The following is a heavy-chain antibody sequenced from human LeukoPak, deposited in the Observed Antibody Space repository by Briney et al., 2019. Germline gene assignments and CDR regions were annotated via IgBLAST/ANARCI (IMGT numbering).Heavy chain of an antibody. CDR2: IIPIFGTA. CDR1: GGTFSSYA. Sequence: GASVKVSCKASGGTFSSYAISWMRQAPGQGLEWMGGIIPIFGTANYAQKFQGRVTITADESTSTAYMELSSLRSEDTAVYYCARLIDSSGYYEYYYYGMDVWGQGTTVTVSS. D-gene: IGHD3-22*01. V-gene: IGHV1-69*13. J-gene: IGHJ6*02. CDR3: ARLIDSSGYYEYYYYGMDV.